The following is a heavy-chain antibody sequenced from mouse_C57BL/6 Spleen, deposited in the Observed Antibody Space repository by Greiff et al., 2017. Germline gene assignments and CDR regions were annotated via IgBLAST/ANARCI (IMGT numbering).Heavy chain of an antibody. CDR1: GFTFSNYW. CDR3: TLTTVVATGDY. J-gene: IGHJ2*01. D-gene: IGHD1-1*01. Sequence: EVKLMESGGGLVQPGGSMKLSCVASGFTFSNYWMNWVRQSPEKGLEWVAQIRLKSDNYATHYAESVKGRFTISRDDSKSSVYLQMNNLRAEDTGIYYCTLTTVVATGDYWGQGTTLTVSS. V-gene: IGHV6-3*01. CDR2: IRLKSDNYAT.